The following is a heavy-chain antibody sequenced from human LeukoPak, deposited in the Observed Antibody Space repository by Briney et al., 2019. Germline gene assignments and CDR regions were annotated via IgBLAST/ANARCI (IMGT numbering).Heavy chain of an antibody. CDR2: IYHSGST. CDR3: ARVGWELRFDY. J-gene: IGHJ4*02. V-gene: IGHV4-30-2*01. CDR1: GGSISSGGYY. Sequence: SQTLSLTCTVSGGSISSGGYYWSWIRQPPGKGLEWIGYIYHSGSTYYNPSLKSRVTISVDRSKNQFSLKLSSVTAADTAVYYCARVGWELRFDYWGQGTLVTVSS. D-gene: IGHD1-26*01.